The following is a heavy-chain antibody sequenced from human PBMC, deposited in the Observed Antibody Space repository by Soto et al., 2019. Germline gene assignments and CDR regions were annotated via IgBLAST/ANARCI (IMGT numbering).Heavy chain of an antibody. CDR2: IGAYNGNT. Sequence: ASVKVSCKASGYTFTSYGSSWVRQAPGQGLEWMGWIGAYNGNTNYAQKLQGRVTMTTDTSTSTAYMELRSLRSDDTAVYYCARDWGGGYYYYMDVWGKATTVTVSS. J-gene: IGHJ6*03. V-gene: IGHV1-18*01. D-gene: IGHD2-21*01. CDR3: ARDWGGGYYYYMDV. CDR1: GYTFTSYG.